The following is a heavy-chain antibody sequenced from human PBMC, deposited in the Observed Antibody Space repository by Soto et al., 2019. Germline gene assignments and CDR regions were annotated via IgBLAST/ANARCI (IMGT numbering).Heavy chain of an antibody. CDR1: GFTFSSYG. Sequence: QVQLVESGGGVVQPGTSLRLSCAPSGFTFSSYGMHWVRQAPGKGLEWVAVIWYDGSKQYYADSVKGRFTISRDNSKNTRYLQMNSLSADDTAVYYCARDPGVTNYNVDSWGPGTLVTVSS. V-gene: IGHV3-33*01. D-gene: IGHD3-3*01. CDR3: ARDPGVTNYNVDS. CDR2: IWYDGSKQ. J-gene: IGHJ4*02.